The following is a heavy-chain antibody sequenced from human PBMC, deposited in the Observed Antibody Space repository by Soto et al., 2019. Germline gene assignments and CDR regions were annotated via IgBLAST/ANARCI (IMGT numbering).Heavy chain of an antibody. CDR3: ARLRAGQYDIEQKDV. J-gene: IGHJ6*02. CDR1: GYTFTSYG. Sequence: QVQLVQSGAEVKKPGASVKVSCKASGYTFTSYGISWVRQAPGQGLEWMGWISAYNGNTNYAQKLQGRVTMTTDTSTSTAHMELRSLRSDDTAVYYCARLRAGQYDIEQKDVWGQGTTVTVSS. CDR2: ISAYNGNT. V-gene: IGHV1-18*01. D-gene: IGHD3-9*01.